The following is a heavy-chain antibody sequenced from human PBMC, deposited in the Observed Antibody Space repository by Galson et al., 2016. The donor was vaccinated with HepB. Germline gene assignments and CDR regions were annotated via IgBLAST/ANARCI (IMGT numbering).Heavy chain of an antibody. CDR1: GYTLTELS. D-gene: IGHD5-12*01. Sequence: SVKVSCKVSGYTLTELSIHWVRQAPGKGLEWMGGFDPEDGVTTYTQKFQGRFTMTEDTSTDTAYMELSSLISEDTAVYYCATGLPSRGYSGYVSYQYFGMDVWGKGATVTVSS. CDR2: FDPEDGVT. CDR3: ATGLPSRGYSGYVSYQYFGMDV. J-gene: IGHJ6*01. V-gene: IGHV1-24*01.